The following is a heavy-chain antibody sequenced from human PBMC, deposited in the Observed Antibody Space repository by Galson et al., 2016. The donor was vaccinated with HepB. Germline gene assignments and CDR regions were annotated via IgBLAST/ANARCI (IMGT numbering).Heavy chain of an antibody. J-gene: IGHJ5*02. V-gene: IGHV3-33*06. D-gene: IGHD4/OR15-4a*01. CDR3: AKPLKDDYGAPLDH. CDR1: GITFSNYG. Sequence: SLRLSCAASGITFSNYGMHWVRQAPGKGLEWVALIWNDGSNKYYADSVKGRFTISRDNSKDTLYLQMSSLRAEDTALYYCAKPLKDDYGAPLDHWGQGTLVTVSS. CDR2: IWNDGSNK.